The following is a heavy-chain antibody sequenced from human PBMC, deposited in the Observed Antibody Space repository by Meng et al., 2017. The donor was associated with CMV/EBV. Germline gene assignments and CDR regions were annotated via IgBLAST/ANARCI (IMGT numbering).Heavy chain of an antibody. V-gene: IGHV3-21*01. CDR3: ARDRGYYGSGSYGDY. CDR1: GFTFSSYS. J-gene: IGHJ4*02. Sequence: GESLKISCAASGFTFSSYSMNWVRQAPGKGLEWVSSISSSSSYIYYADSVKGRFTISRDYAKNSLYLQMNSLRAEDTAVHYCARDRGYYGSGSYGDYWGQGTLVTVSS. CDR2: ISSSSSYI. D-gene: IGHD3-10*01.